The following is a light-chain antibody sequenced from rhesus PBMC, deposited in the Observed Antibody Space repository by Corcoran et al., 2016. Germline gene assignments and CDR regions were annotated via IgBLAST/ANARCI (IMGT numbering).Light chain of an antibody. Sequence: DIQMTQSPSSLSASVGDTVTITCRASQSISSWLAWYQQKPGKAPKLRIYKASTLQSGVPSRFSGSGSGTDFTLTISSLQSEDFATYYCQQYSSSPWTFGQGTKVEIK. CDR1: QSISSW. CDR2: KAS. V-gene: IGKV1-22*01. J-gene: IGKJ1*01. CDR3: QQYSSSPWT.